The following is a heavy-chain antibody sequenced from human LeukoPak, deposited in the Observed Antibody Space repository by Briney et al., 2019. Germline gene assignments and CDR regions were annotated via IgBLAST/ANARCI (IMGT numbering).Heavy chain of an antibody. CDR1: GFTFSDYY. Sequence: GSLILFCAASGFTFSDYYMSWIRQAPGKGLEWVSYISSSGSTIYYADSVKGRFTISRDNAKNSLYLQMNSLRAEDTAVYYCARDIKPVGATSVDFDYWGQGTLVTVSS. CDR2: ISSSGSTI. D-gene: IGHD1-26*01. CDR3: ARDIKPVGATSVDFDY. V-gene: IGHV3-11*01. J-gene: IGHJ4*02.